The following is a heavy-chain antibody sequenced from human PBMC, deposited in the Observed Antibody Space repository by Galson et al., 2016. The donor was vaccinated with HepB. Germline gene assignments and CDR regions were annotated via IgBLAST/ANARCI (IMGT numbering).Heavy chain of an antibody. J-gene: IGHJ3*02. CDR2: IYYSGST. D-gene: IGHD3-22*01. CDR3: ARVVDYYDSSEKADDAFDI. V-gene: IGHV4-61*01. CDR1: GGSVSSGSYY. Sequence: TLSLTCTVSGGSVSSGSYYWSWIRQPPGKGLEWIGYIYYSGSTNYNPSLKSRVTISVDTSKNQFSLKLSSVTAADTAVYYCARVVDYYDSSEKADDAFDIWGQGTMVTVSS.